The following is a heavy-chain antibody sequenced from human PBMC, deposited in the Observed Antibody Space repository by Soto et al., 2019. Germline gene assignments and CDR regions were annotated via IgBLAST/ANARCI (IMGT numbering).Heavy chain of an antibody. Sequence: QVQLQQWGAGLLKPSETLSLTCAVYGGSFSGYYWSWIRQPPGQGLEWIGEINHSGSTNYNPSLKSRVTISVDTSKNQFSLKLSSVTAADTAVYYCARVADIVVVPYFDYWGQGTLVTVSS. CDR1: GGSFSGYY. CDR2: INHSGST. D-gene: IGHD2-2*01. J-gene: IGHJ4*02. V-gene: IGHV4-34*01. CDR3: ARVADIVVVPYFDY.